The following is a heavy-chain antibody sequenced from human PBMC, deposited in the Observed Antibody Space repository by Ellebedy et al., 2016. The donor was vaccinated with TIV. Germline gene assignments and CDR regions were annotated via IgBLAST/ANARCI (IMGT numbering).Heavy chain of an antibody. CDR2: INHSGST. J-gene: IGHJ4*02. V-gene: IGHV4-34*01. CDR1: GGSFSGYY. D-gene: IGHD6-6*01. Sequence: SETLSLTXAVYGGSFSGYYWSWIRQPPGKGLEWIGEINHSGSTNYNPSLKSRVTISVDTSKNQFSLKLSSVTAADTAVYYCARGLSSSFDYWGQGTLVTVSS. CDR3: ARGLSSSFDY.